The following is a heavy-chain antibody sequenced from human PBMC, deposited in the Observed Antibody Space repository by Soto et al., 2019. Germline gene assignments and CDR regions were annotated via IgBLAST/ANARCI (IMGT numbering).Heavy chain of an antibody. V-gene: IGHV1-8*01. CDR2: MNPNSGNT. J-gene: IGHJ6*02. Sequence: ASVKVSCKASGYTFTSYDINWVRQATGQGLEWMGWMNPNSGNTGYAQKFQGRVTMTRNTSISTAYMELSSLRSEDTAVYYCARAGCSSTSCYINFSDYYYYGMDVWGQGTTVTVSS. CDR3: ARAGCSSTSCYINFSDYYYYGMDV. D-gene: IGHD2-2*02. CDR1: GYTFTSYD.